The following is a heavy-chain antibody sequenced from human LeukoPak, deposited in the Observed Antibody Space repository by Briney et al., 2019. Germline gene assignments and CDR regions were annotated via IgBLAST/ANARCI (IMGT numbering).Heavy chain of an antibody. CDR1: GFTFSSYS. J-gene: IGHJ3*02. D-gene: IGHD1-26*01. CDR3: ARGERLGGAFDI. Sequence: PGGSLRLSCAASGFTFSSYSMNWVRQAPGKGLEWVSSISSSSYIYYADSVKGRFTISRDNAKNSLYLQMNSLRAEDTAVYYCARGERLGGAFDIWGQGTMVTVSS. CDR2: ISSSSYI. V-gene: IGHV3-21*01.